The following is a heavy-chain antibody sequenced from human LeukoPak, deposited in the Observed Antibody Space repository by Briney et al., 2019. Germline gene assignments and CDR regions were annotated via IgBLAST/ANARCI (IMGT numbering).Heavy chain of an antibody. D-gene: IGHD3-3*01. Sequence: QSGRSLRLSCAASGFRFSDCGMVWVRQAPGKGLEWVALIWFDGSNKKYADSVKGRFTISRDNSKNTLFLRMNSLRVEDTAVYYCAKALTIFGVVITNYFDYWGQGTLVTVSS. V-gene: IGHV3-33*06. CDR1: GFRFSDCG. CDR3: AKALTIFGVVITNYFDY. CDR2: IWFDGSNK. J-gene: IGHJ4*02.